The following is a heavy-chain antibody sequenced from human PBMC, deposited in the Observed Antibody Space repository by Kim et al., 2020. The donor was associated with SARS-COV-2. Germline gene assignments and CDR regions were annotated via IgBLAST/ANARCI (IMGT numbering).Heavy chain of an antibody. D-gene: IGHD6-19*01. CDR3: AEDLVDNSGWYGPGVYFEY. V-gene: IGHV3-23*01. Sequence: GGSLRLSCTVSGFTFSNYAMNWVRQAPGKGLEWVSSISGSGGSTFYADSVKGRFTISRDNSKNPLYLQMHSMRAEDTALYYCAEDLVDNSGWYGPGVYFEYWGQGTRVTVSS. CDR2: ISGSGGST. CDR1: GFTFSNYA. J-gene: IGHJ4*02.